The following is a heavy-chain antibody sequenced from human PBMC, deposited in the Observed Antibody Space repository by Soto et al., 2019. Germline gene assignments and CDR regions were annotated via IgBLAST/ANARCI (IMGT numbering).Heavy chain of an antibody. J-gene: IGHJ1*01. Sequence: VQLLESGGGLVQPGGSLRLSCAASGFTFSSYAMSWVRQAPGKGLEWVSAISGSGGSTYYADSVKGRFTISRDNSKKTLYLQMNSLRAEDTAVYYCAKDSGDYVGYFQHWGQGTLVTVSS. CDR1: GFTFSSYA. CDR2: ISGSGGST. V-gene: IGHV3-23*01. D-gene: IGHD4-17*01. CDR3: AKDSGDYVGYFQH.